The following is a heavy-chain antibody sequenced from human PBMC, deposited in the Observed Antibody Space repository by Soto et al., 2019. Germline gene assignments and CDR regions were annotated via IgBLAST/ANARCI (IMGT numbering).Heavy chain of an antibody. CDR3: ARTLSAATAYYGMDV. CDR2: IYYSGST. Sequence: QVQLQESDPGLVKPSQTLSLTCTVSGGSISSGGYYWSWIRQHPGKGLEWIGYIYYSGSTYYNPSLKSRVTISVDTSKNQFSLKLSSVTAADTAVYYCARTLSAATAYYGMDVWGQGTTVTVSS. CDR1: GGSISSGGYY. D-gene: IGHD2-15*01. J-gene: IGHJ6*02. V-gene: IGHV4-31*03.